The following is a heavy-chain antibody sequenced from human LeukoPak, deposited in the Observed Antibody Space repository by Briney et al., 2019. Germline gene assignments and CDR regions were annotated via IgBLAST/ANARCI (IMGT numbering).Heavy chain of an antibody. V-gene: IGHV4-61*02. J-gene: IGHJ2*01. D-gene: IGHD1-20*01. CDR3: GRGHNWVTGWYFDL. CDR2: IYTSGST. CDR1: GGSISSGSYY. Sequence: PSETLSLTCTVSGGSISSGSYYWSWIRQPAGKGLEWIGRIYTSGSTNYNPSLKSRVTISVDRSKNQFSLKLSSVTAADTAVYYCGRGHNWVTGWYFDLWGRGTLVTVSS.